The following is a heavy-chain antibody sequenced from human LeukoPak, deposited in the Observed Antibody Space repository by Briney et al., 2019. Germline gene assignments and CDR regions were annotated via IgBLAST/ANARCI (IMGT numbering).Heavy chain of an antibody. CDR1: GYTFTGYY. Sequence: GASVKVSCKASGYTFTGYYMHWVRQAPGQGLEWMGRINPNSGGTNYAQKFQGRVTMTRDTSISTAYMELSRLRSDDTAVYYCATLDIVVVPAAHSSSSWFDPWGQGILVTVSS. D-gene: IGHD2-2*03. CDR3: ATLDIVVVPAAHSSSSWFDP. J-gene: IGHJ5*02. CDR2: INPNSGGT. V-gene: IGHV1-2*06.